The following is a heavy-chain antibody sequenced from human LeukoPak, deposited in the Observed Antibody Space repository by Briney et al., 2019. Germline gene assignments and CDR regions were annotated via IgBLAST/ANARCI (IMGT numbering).Heavy chain of an antibody. Sequence: GGSLRLSCAASGFTFSNHAMSWVRQAPGKGLEWVAANSFSGGSTYYADSVKGRFTISRDNSKSTLYLQMNSLRAEDTAIYYCAKVVSRDYYDSGGYVDYWGQGTLVTVSS. V-gene: IGHV3-23*01. J-gene: IGHJ4*02. CDR3: AKVVSRDYYDSGGYVDY. CDR2: NSFSGGST. D-gene: IGHD3-22*01. CDR1: GFTFSNHA.